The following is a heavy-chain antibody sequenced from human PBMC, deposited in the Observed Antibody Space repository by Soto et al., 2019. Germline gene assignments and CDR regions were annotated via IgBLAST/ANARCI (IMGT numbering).Heavy chain of an antibody. D-gene: IGHD5-18*01. CDR2: ISSSSIYI. V-gene: IGHV3-21*01. J-gene: IGHJ4*02. CDR1: GFTFSSYS. Sequence: EVPLVESGGGLVKPGGSLRLSCAASGFTFSSYSMNWVRQAPGKGLEWVSSISSSSIYIYYADSVKGRFTISRDNAKNSLYLQRNSLRAEDRAVYYCARDQPGYSYGYGLGYWGQGTLVTVSS. CDR3: ARDQPGYSYGYGLGY.